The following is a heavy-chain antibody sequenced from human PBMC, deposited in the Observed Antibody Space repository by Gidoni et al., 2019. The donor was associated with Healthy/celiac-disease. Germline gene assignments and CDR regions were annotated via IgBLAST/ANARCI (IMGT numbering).Heavy chain of an antibody. V-gene: IGHV3-9*01. Sequence: EVQLVESGGGLVQPGRSLRLSCAASGSTFDDYAMHWVRQAPGKGLEWVSGISWNSGSIGYADSVKGRFTISRDNAKNSLYLQMNSLRAEDTALYYCAKVGYGGNHFDYWGQGTLVTVSS. D-gene: IGHD4-17*01. CDR2: ISWNSGSI. CDR3: AKVGYGGNHFDY. J-gene: IGHJ4*02. CDR1: GSTFDDYA.